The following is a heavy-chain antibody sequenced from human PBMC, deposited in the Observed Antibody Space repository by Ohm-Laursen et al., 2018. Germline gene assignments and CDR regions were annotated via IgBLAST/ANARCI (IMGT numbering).Heavy chain of an antibody. Sequence: SRRLSCAASGFTFSNYWMHWVRQAPGKGLVWVSRVNSDGSSTTYADSVKGRLTISRDNARNTLYLQMNSLRAEDTAVYYCAREQGYGMIDAWGQGTLVTVSS. CDR1: GFTFSNYW. J-gene: IGHJ5*02. D-gene: IGHD3-16*01. V-gene: IGHV3-74*01. CDR2: VNSDGSST. CDR3: AREQGYGMIDA.